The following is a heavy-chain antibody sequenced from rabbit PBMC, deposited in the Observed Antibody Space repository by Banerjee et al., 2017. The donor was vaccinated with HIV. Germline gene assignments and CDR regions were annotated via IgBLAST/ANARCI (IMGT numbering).Heavy chain of an antibody. CDR2: IYTGSGGT. D-gene: IGHD1-1*01. CDR3: ARGVYIGWNFGL. Sequence: QEQLVESGGDLVKPGASLTLTCTASGFSFSSNYWICWVRQAPGKGLEWIGCIYTGSGGTYYANWAKGRFTISKTSSTTVTLQLTSLTAADTATYFCARGVYIGWNFGLWGPGTLVTVS. V-gene: IGHV1S45*01. CDR1: GFSFSSNYW. J-gene: IGHJ6*01.